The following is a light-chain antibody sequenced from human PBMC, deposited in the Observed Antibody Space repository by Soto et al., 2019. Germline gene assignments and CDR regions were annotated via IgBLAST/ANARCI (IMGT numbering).Light chain of an antibody. J-gene: IGLJ1*01. CDR2: DVS. CDR3: SSFTSSSTLV. V-gene: IGLV2-14*01. Sequence: QSALTQPASVSGSPGQSITISCTGTSSDVGGYNYVSWYQQHPGKAPKLMIYDVSNRPSGVSNRFSGSKSGNTASLTICGLQAEDVADYYCSSFTSSSTLVFGTGTKLTVL. CDR1: SSDVGGYNY.